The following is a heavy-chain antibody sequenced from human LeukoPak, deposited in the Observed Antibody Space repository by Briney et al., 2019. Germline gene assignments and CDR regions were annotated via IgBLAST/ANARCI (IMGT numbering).Heavy chain of an antibody. J-gene: IGHJ4*02. Sequence: GGSLRLSCAASGFTLNDYYMSWIRQAPGKGLEWVSYISSSGSTIYYADSVKGRFTISRDNAKNSLYLQMNSLRAEDTAVYYCAREVQLEMNFDYWGQGTLVTVSS. V-gene: IGHV3-11*01. CDR1: GFTLNDYY. CDR2: ISSSGSTI. D-gene: IGHD1-1*01. CDR3: AREVQLEMNFDY.